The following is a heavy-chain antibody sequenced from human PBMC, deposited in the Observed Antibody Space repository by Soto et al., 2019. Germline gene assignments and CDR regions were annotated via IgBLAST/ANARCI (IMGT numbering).Heavy chain of an antibody. CDR1: GFTFSSYT. J-gene: IGHJ4*02. Sequence: EVQLVESGGGLVQPGGSLRLYCAASGFTFSSYTMHWVRQAPGKGLEWVSSITSTSTYIYYRDSLKGRFTISRDNAKNSLYLQMNRMGPGDTAVYYCARDGARDRGDKGFDYWGQGTVVTVSS. CDR3: ARDGARDRGDKGFDY. V-gene: IGHV3-21*06. CDR2: ITSTSTYI. D-gene: IGHD2-21*02.